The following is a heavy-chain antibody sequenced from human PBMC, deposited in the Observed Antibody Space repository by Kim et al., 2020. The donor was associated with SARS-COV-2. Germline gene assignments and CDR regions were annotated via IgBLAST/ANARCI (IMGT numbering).Heavy chain of an antibody. Sequence: GGSLRLSCAASGFTVSSNYMSWVRQAPGKGLEWVSVIYSGGSTYYADSVKGRFTISRHNSKNTLYLQMNSLRAEDTAVYYCARGSLANYWYFDLWGRGTLVTVSS. CDR2: IYSGGST. CDR3: ARGSLANYWYFDL. CDR1: GFTVSSNY. D-gene: IGHD1-26*01. V-gene: IGHV3-53*04. J-gene: IGHJ2*01.